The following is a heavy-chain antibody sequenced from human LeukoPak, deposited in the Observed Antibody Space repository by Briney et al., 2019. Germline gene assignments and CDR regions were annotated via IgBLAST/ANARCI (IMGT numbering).Heavy chain of an antibody. Sequence: SQTLSLTCTVSGGSISSGSYYWSWIRQPAGKGLEWIGRIYTSGSTNYNPSLKSRVTISVDTSKNQFSLKLSSVTAADTAVYYCAIRLPHDYGGNGNAFDIWGQGTMVTVSS. CDR2: IYTSGST. D-gene: IGHD4-23*01. CDR1: GGSISSGSYY. V-gene: IGHV4-61*02. CDR3: AIRLPHDYGGNGNAFDI. J-gene: IGHJ3*02.